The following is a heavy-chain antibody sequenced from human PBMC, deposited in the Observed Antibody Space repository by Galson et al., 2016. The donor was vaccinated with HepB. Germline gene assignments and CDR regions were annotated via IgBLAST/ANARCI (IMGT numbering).Heavy chain of an antibody. Sequence: SLRLSCAASGFTFSSCAMSWVRQAPGKGLEWVSAIGGGGGSSYYADSVKGRLTISSDNSKNTLYLQMNSLRAEDTAVYYCAKHNRDYSDSGGYYYGRHFDVWGRGTLVTVSS. J-gene: IGHJ2*01. CDR3: AKHNRDYSDSGGYYYGRHFDV. V-gene: IGHV3-23*01. D-gene: IGHD3-22*01. CDR2: IGGGGGSS. CDR1: GFTFSSCA.